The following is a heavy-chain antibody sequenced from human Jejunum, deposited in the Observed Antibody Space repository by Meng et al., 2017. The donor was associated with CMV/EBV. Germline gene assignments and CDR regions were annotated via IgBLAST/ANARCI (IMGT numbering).Heavy chain of an antibody. J-gene: IGHJ4*02. D-gene: IGHD6-13*01. V-gene: IGHV3-30*04. Sequence: SGFTFSSYAMHSVRQAPGKGLEWVAVIPFDGNNEHYADSVKGRFTISRDNSKNTLYLQVNSLRLEDTGVYYCARGTGSGSWLIDSWGQGTLVTVSS. CDR3: ARGTGSGSWLIDS. CDR2: IPFDGNNE. CDR1: GFTFSSYA.